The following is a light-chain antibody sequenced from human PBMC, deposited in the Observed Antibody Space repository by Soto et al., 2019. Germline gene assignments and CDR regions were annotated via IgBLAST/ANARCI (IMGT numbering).Light chain of an antibody. Sequence: EIVMTQSPATLSVSPGERATLSCRASQTLSSSFLAWYQQKPGQAPRLLIYDASNRATGIPARFSGSGSGTDFTLTISSLELEDVAVSYCQQRRIWPSCTFGQGTRLEIK. CDR2: DAS. V-gene: IGKV3-11*01. CDR3: QQRRIWPSCT. J-gene: IGKJ5*01. CDR1: QTLSSSF.